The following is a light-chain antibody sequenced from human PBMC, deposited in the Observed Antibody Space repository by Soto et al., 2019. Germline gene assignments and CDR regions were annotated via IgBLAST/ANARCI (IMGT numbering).Light chain of an antibody. CDR2: DVS. CDR3: SSYTTATTYV. CDR1: SSDVGAYNY. V-gene: IGLV2-14*01. Sequence: ALTQPASVSGSPGQSITISCTGTSSDVGAYNYDSWYQQYPGEAPKVIIYDVSHRPAGVSNRFSGSKSGNTASLTISCLQTQDEADYFCSSYTTATTYVFGTGTKVTVL. J-gene: IGLJ1*01.